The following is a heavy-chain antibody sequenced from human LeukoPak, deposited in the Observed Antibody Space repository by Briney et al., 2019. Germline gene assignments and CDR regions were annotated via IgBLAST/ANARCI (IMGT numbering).Heavy chain of an antibody. Sequence: SETLSLTCSVSDDSITMYYWTWIRQSPGKGLEWIGYLYYSGSTNYNPSLKSRVTISVDTSKNQFSLKLNSVTAADTAVYYCARAGSGYSFDYWGQGTLVTVSS. CDR1: DDSITMYY. J-gene: IGHJ4*02. CDR2: LYYSGST. CDR3: ARAGSGYSFDY. V-gene: IGHV4-59*01. D-gene: IGHD3-22*01.